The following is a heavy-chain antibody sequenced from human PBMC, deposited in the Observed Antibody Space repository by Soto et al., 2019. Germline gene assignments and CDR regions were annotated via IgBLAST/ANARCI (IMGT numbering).Heavy chain of an antibody. CDR2: IYHSGST. V-gene: IGHV4-38-2*01. CDR1: GYSIISGYY. J-gene: IGHJ4*02. D-gene: IGHD2-8*01. CDR3: ATGPGDIVLMVYATPFDY. Sequence: SETLSLTCAVSGYSIISGYYWGWIRQPPGKGLEWIGSIYHSGSTYYNPSLKSRVTISVDTSKNQFSLELSSVTAADTAVYYCATGPGDIVLMVYATPFDYWGQGTLVTVS.